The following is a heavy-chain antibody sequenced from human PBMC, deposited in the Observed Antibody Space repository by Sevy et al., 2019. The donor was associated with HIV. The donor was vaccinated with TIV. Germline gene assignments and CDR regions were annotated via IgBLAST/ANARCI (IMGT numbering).Heavy chain of an antibody. V-gene: IGHV4-34*01. J-gene: IGHJ4*02. CDR1: GGSFSDFY. D-gene: IGHD3-3*01. Sequence: SETLSLTCTVYGGSFSDFYWNWIRQSPGKGLEWIGEINHREVTNYNPSLKSRATISADASNRQLSLKLTSVTAADTEVYYGGRFDTKIKIFGVPRGAYWGPGTLVTVSS. CDR3: GRFDTKIKIFGVPRGAY. CDR2: INHREVT.